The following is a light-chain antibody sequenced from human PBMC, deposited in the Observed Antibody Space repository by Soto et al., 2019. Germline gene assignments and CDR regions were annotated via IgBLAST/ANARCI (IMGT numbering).Light chain of an antibody. CDR2: DAS. CDR3: QQYDNIPYT. V-gene: IGKV1-33*01. J-gene: IGKJ2*01. Sequence: DIQMTQSPPSLSASVGDRVTITCQASQDITYYLNWFQQKPGIAPKLLIYDASNLETGVPSRFSGIRSGTDFTFTISSLQPEDVATYYCQQYDNIPYTFGQGTKLEI. CDR1: QDITYY.